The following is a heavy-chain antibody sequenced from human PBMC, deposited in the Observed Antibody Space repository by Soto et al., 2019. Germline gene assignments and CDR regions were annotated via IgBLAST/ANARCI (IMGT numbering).Heavy chain of an antibody. CDR1: GYTFTCYY. Sequence: XSVKVSCKASGYTFTCYYMHWVRQAPGQGLEWMGWINPNSGGTNYAQKFQGRVTMTRDTSISTAYMELSRLRSDDTAVYYCAREFAYYYDSSGSLWGQGTLVTVSS. V-gene: IGHV1-2*02. J-gene: IGHJ1*01. CDR3: AREFAYYYDSSGSL. D-gene: IGHD3-22*01. CDR2: INPNSGGT.